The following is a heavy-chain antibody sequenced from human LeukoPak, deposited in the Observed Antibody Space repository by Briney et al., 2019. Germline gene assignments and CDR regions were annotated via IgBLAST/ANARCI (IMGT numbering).Heavy chain of an antibody. D-gene: IGHD3-16*02. J-gene: IGHJ4*02. CDR1: GFTFSSYS. V-gene: IGHV3-48*01. CDR2: ISSSSSTI. CDR3: ARVARLRLGELSIDY. Sequence: GGSLRPSCAASGFTFSSYSMNWVRQAPGKGLEWVSYISSSSSTIYYADPVKGRFTISRDNAKNSLYLQVNSLRAEDTAVYYCARVARLRLGELSIDYWGQGTLVTVSS.